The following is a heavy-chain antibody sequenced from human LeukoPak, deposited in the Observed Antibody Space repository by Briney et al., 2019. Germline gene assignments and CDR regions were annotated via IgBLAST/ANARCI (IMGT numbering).Heavy chain of an antibody. J-gene: IGHJ4*02. V-gene: IGHV1-18*01. CDR2: ISGSNT. CDR3: ARTGVWGIDY. D-gene: IGHD3-16*01. Sequence: ASVKVSCKASGYTFTSYGFSWVRQAPGQGLEWMGWISGSNTNYAQKLQSRVTVTTDTSTSTAYMELRSLRSDDTAVYYCARTGVWGIDYWGQGTLVTVSS. CDR1: GYTFTSYG.